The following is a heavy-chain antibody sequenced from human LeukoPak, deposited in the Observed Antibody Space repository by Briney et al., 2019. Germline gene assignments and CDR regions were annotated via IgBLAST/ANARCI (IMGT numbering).Heavy chain of an antibody. D-gene: IGHD3-22*01. V-gene: IGHV1-2*06. J-gene: IGHJ4*02. Sequence: ASVKVSCKASGYTFTGYYMHWVRQAPGQGLEWMGRINPNSGGTNYAQKFQGRVTMTRDTSISTAYMELSRLRSDDTAVYYCARVALYDSSGYDIGYWGQGTLVTVSS. CDR2: INPNSGGT. CDR1: GYTFTGYY. CDR3: ARVALYDSSGYDIGY.